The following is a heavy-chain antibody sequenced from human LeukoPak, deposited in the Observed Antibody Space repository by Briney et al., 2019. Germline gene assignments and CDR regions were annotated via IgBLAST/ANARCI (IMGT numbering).Heavy chain of an antibody. CDR2: ISAYNGNT. CDR3: ARDASGLNWFDP. D-gene: IGHD3-10*01. Sequence: ASVKVSCKASGYTFTSYGISWVRQAPGRGLEWMGWISAYNGNTNYAQKLQGRVTMTTDTSTSTAYMELRSLRSDDTAVYYCARDASGLNWFDPWGQGTLVTVSS. V-gene: IGHV1-18*01. J-gene: IGHJ5*02. CDR1: GYTFTSYG.